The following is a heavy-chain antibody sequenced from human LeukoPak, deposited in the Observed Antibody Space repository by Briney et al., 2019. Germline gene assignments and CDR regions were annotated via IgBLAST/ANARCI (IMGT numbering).Heavy chain of an antibody. Sequence: GGSLRLSCAASGFTFSRHSMNWVRQAPGKGLEWVSDISRSSSTIYYADSVKGRFTISRDNAKNSLYLQMNSLRAEDTAVYYCARAGYSNSWYASWGQGTLVTVSS. CDR1: GFTFSRHS. CDR2: ISRSSSTI. J-gene: IGHJ4*02. V-gene: IGHV3-48*01. CDR3: ARAGYSNSWYAS. D-gene: IGHD6-13*01.